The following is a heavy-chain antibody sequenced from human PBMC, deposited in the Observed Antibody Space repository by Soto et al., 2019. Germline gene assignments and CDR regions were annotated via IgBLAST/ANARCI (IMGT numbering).Heavy chain of an antibody. J-gene: IGHJ6*04. D-gene: IGHD2-2*03. V-gene: IGHV4-30-2*02. CDR3: AKFIGYCFRTSCHANKVMDF. CDR2: IYHSGST. CDR1: GGSISSGGYS. Sequence: SETLSLTCAVSGGSISSGGYSWSWIRQPPGKGLEWIGSIYHSGSTYYNPSLKSRVTISVDTSMNQFSLRLRSVTAADTAVYNCAKFIGYCFRTSCHANKVMDFWGKGTTVTVSS.